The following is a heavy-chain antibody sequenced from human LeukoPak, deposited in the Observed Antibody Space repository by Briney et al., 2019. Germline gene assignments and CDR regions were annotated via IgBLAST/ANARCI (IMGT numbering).Heavy chain of an antibody. V-gene: IGHV3-30*18. CDR2: ISYDGSNK. CDR3: AKEPGGGNDGPMNDNWFDP. D-gene: IGHD1-1*01. J-gene: IGHJ5*02. CDR1: GFTFSSYG. Sequence: LAGGSLRLSCAASGFTFSSYGMHWVRQAPGKGLEWVAVISYDGSNKYYADSVKGRFTISRDNSKNTLYLQMNSLRAEDTAVYYCAKEPGGGNDGPMNDNWFDPWGQGTLVTVSS.